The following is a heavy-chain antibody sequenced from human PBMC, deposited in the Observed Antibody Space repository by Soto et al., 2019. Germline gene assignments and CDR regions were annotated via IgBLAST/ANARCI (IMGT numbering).Heavy chain of an antibody. CDR2: IFHNGGT. CDR3: ARLDGYNSFDF. V-gene: IGHV4-30-2*01. CDR1: GYSISSGAYY. D-gene: IGHD5-12*01. Sequence: QLHLQESGSGLVKPSQTLSLTCAVSGYSISSGAYYWSWIRQPQGKGLEWIGYIFHNGGTYYNPSLESGITISLVRSKNQFSLKVSAVTAEDTALYYCARLDGYNSFDFWGQGTLVTVSS. J-gene: IGHJ4*02.